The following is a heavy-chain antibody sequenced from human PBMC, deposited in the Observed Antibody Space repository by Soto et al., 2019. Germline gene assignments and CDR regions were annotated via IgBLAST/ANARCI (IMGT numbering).Heavy chain of an antibody. V-gene: IGHV5-10-1*01. CDR2: IDPSDSYT. Sequence: PGASLTISCQGSGYNLTSYLLSWVRQMPGKGLEWMGRIDPSDSYTNYSPSFQGHVTISADKSISTAYLQWSSLKASDTAMYYCACHEARQQDSKYYDMDVWGQWTRVTVS. D-gene: IGHD2-15*01. CDR3: ACHEARQQDSKYYDMDV. J-gene: IGHJ6*02. CDR1: GYNLTSYL.